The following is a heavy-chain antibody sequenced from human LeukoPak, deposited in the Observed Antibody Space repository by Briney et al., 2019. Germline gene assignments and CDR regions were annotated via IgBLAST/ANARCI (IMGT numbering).Heavy chain of an antibody. Sequence: GGSLRLSCAASGLTSSSYWMHWVRQVPGKGLVWVSRISGDGTARNYADSVKGRFTISRDNSKNTLYLQMNSLRADDTAIYYCARNQQLGGHSYYYYGMDVWGQGTTVTVSS. V-gene: IGHV3-74*01. D-gene: IGHD3-16*01. CDR1: GLTSSSYW. CDR3: ARNQQLGGHSYYYYGMDV. CDR2: ISGDGTAR. J-gene: IGHJ6*02.